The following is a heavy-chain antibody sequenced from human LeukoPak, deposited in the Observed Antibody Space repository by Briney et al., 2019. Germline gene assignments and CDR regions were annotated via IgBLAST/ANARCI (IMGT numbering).Heavy chain of an antibody. V-gene: IGHV1-69*13. J-gene: IGHJ3*02. CDR3: ASGLGASGPFDAFDI. CDR2: IIPIFGTA. Sequence: EASVKVSCKASGGTFSSYAISWVRQAPGQGLEWMGGIIPIFGTANYAQKFQGRVTITADESTSTAHMELSSLRSEDTAVYYCASGLGASGPFDAFDIWGQGTMVTVSS. D-gene: IGHD1-26*01. CDR1: GGTFSSYA.